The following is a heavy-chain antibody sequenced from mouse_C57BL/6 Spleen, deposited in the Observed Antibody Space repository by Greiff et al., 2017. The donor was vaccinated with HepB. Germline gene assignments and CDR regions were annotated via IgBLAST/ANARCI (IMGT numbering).Heavy chain of an antibody. CDR1: GYTYTSYG. J-gene: IGHJ3*01. Sequence: VKLQESGAELARPGASVKLSCKASGYTYTSYGLSWVKQRTGQGFEWIGEIYPRSGNTYYNEKFKGKATRTADKSSSTAYMELRSLTSEDSAVYFCARPYYGSSYGFAYWGQGTLVTVSA. CDR2: IYPRSGNT. V-gene: IGHV1-81*01. D-gene: IGHD1-1*01. CDR3: ARPYYGSSYGFAY.